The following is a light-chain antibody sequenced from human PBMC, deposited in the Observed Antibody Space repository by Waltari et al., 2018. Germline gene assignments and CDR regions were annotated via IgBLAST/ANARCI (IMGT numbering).Light chain of an antibody. CDR1: QAFNRA. CDR2: DAS. Sequence: IHLTQSPSSLAASVGDRVTITCRASQAFNRALAWYQQRAGGPPRLLIFDASKLHTGVPSRFIGSASGADFTLTISTLQPEDVATYYCQQFHDYPRTFGQGTKVEI. CDR3: QQFHDYPRT. J-gene: IGKJ1*01. V-gene: IGKV1D-13*01.